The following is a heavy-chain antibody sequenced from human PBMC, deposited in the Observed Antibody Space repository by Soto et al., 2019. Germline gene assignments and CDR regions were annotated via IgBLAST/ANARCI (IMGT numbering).Heavy chain of an antibody. V-gene: IGHV4-34*01. CDR1: GGSFSGYY. D-gene: IGHD3-10*01. J-gene: IGHJ4*02. CDR2: INHSGST. CDR3: ARQQYYYGSGSSSDY. Sequence: QVQLQQWGAGLLKPSETLSLTCAVYGGSFSGYYWSWMRQPPGKGLEWIGEINHSGSTNYNPSLKSRVTISGDTSKNQLSLKLSSVTAADTAVYYCARQQYYYGSGSSSDYWGQGTLVTVSS.